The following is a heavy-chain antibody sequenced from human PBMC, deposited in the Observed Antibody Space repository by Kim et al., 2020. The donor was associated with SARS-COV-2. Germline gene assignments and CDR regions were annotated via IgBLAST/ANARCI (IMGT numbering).Heavy chain of an antibody. J-gene: IGHJ4*02. CDR1: GYTFTSYA. D-gene: IGHD2-2*01. CDR3: AREGIVVVPAATGGLDY. Sequence: ASVKVSCKASGYTFTSYAMNWVRQAPGQGLEWMGWINTNTGNPTYAQGFTGRFVFSLDTSVSTAYLQISSLKAEDTAVYYCAREGIVVVPAATGGLDYWGQGTLVTVPS. V-gene: IGHV7-4-1*02. CDR2: INTNTGNP.